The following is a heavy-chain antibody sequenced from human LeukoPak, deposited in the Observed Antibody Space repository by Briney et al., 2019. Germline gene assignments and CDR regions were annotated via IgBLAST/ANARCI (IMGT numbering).Heavy chain of an antibody. D-gene: IGHD2-2*01. Sequence: SETLSLTCTVSGGSISSSSYYWGWIRQPPGKGLEWIGSIYYSGSTYYNPSLKSRVTISVDTSKNQFSLKLSSVTAADTAVYYCARHASSLDAFDIWGQGTMVTVSS. CDR2: IYYSGST. CDR1: GGSISSSSYY. V-gene: IGHV4-39*01. J-gene: IGHJ3*02. CDR3: ARHASSLDAFDI.